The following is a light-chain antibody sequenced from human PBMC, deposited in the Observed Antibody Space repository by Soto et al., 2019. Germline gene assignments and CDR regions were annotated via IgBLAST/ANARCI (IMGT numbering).Light chain of an antibody. Sequence: EIVMTQSPATLSVSPGERATLSCRASQSVSSNLAWYQQKPGQAPRLLIYGASTRATGIPSRFSGSGSWTEFTLTISSLQSEDFAVYYGQQYNNWHLFGQGTKLEIK. CDR3: QQYNNWHL. V-gene: IGKV3-15*01. J-gene: IGKJ2*01. CDR2: GAS. CDR1: QSVSSN.